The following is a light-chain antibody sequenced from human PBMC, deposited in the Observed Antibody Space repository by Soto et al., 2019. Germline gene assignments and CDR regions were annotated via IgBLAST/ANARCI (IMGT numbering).Light chain of an antibody. CDR1: QSVNSLY. CDR3: QYYSGSQT. CDR2: GAY. J-gene: IGKJ4*01. V-gene: IGKV3-20*01. Sequence: IVLTQSPGTLPLSPGERATLSCRASQSVNSLYLAWYQQKPGQAPRLLIYGAYSRATGIPDRFSGSGSGKDFTLTISRLEPEDFAVYYCQYYSGSQTFGGGTKVEIK.